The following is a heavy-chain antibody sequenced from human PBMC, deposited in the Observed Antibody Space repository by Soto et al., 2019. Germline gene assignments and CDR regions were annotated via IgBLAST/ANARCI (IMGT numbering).Heavy chain of an antibody. CDR3: ARGSGYDSDLFDY. V-gene: IGHV1-2*02. CDR1: GYTFTDYH. Sequence: ASVKVSCKASGYTFTDYHMHWVRQAPGQGLEWMGWINPNSGGTSYAQKFQGRVTMTRDTSISTAYMELSRLRSDDTAVYYCARGSGYDSDLFDYWGQGTLVTVSS. D-gene: IGHD5-12*01. J-gene: IGHJ4*02. CDR2: INPNSGGT.